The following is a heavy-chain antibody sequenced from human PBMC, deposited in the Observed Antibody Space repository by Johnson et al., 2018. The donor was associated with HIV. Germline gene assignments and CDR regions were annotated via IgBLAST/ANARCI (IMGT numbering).Heavy chain of an antibody. J-gene: IGHJ3*02. CDR1: GFTVSSNY. CDR3: ARQKRYWRNAFDI. V-gene: IGHV3-53*01. Sequence: VQLVESGGGLIQPGGSLRLSCAASGFTVSSNYMSWVRQAPGKGLEWVSVIYSGGSTYYADSVKGRVTISRENAKNSLYLQMNRLRAEDTAVYYGARQKRYWRNAFDIWGQGTIVTVSS. D-gene: IGHD3-9*01. CDR2: IYSGGST.